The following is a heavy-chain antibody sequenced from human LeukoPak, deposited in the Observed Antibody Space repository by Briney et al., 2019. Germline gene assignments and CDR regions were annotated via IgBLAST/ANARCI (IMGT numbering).Heavy chain of an antibody. CDR3: AKDSRMGGRDGYNYYHYYYGMDV. Sequence: PSETLSLTCTVSGGSISSYYWSWIRQPPGKGLEWIGYIYYSGSTNYNPSLKSRVTISVDTSKNQFSLKLSSVTAADTAVYYCAKDSRMGGRDGYNYYHYYYGMDVWGQGTTVTVSS. CDR1: GGSISSYY. J-gene: IGHJ6*02. V-gene: IGHV4-59*01. D-gene: IGHD5-12*01. CDR2: IYYSGST.